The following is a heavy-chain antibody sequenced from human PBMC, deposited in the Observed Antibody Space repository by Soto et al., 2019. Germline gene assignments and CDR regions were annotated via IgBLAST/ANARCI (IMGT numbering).Heavy chain of an antibody. D-gene: IGHD6-6*01. Sequence: SVKVSCKASGGTFNNYAISWVRQAPGQGLEWMGGIIPISITTKYAQKFQGRVTFTADESTSTAYMEMSSLRSEDTAVYYCAIEYSTSPPYYPIGYWGQGTLVTVSS. CDR1: GGTFNNYA. CDR3: AIEYSTSPPYYPIGY. J-gene: IGHJ4*02. V-gene: IGHV1-69*13. CDR2: IIPISITT.